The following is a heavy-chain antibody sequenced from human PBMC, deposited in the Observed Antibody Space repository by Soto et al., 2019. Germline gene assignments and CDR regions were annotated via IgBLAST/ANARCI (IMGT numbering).Heavy chain of an antibody. CDR3: ARALEMATTDAFDI. J-gene: IGHJ3*02. CDR2: IYYSGST. Sequence: SETLSLTCTVSGGSISSSSYYWGWIRQPPGKGLEWIGSIYYSGSTYYNPSLKSRVTISVDTSKNQFSLKLSSVTAADTAVYYCARALEMATTDAFDIWGQGTMVTVSS. D-gene: IGHD5-12*01. V-gene: IGHV4-39*01. CDR1: GGSISSSSYY.